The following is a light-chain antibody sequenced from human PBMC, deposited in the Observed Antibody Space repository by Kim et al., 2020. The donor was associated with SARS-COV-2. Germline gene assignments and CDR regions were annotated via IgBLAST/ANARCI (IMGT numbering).Light chain of an antibody. V-gene: IGKV1-12*01. J-gene: IGKJ3*01. CDR2: AAS. Sequence: ASVGDSVTMTCRASAGISTWLAWYQQKPGKAPNLLIYAASDLQSEVPSRFSGSGSGTVFTLTINSLQPEDIGTYFCQQSYSLPPTFGPGTKVDIK. CDR3: QQSYSLPPT. CDR1: AGISTW.